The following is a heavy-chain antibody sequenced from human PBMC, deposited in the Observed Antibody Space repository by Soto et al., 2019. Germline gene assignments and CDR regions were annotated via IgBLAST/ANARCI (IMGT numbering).Heavy chain of an antibody. CDR1: GYSISSGYY. CDR2: IYHSGST. D-gene: IGHD3-22*01. CDR3: ARDSDYYDSSGYYTFDY. V-gene: IGHV4-38-2*02. J-gene: IGHJ4*02. Sequence: SETLSLTCAVSGYSISSGYYWGWIRQPPGXGLEWIGSIYHSGSTYYNPSLKSRVTISVDTSKNQFSLKLSSVTAADTAVYYCARDSDYYDSSGYYTFDYWGQGTLVTVSS.